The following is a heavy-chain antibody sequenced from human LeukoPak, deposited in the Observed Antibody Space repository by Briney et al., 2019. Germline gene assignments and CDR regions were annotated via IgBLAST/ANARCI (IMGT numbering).Heavy chain of an antibody. J-gene: IGHJ3*02. Sequence: PSETLSLTCTVSGGPISSYYWSWIRQPAGKGLEWIGDIYTSGSTNYNPSLKSRVTMSVNTSKNQFSLKLSSVTAAEPAVYYCARDSSASSSAFDIWGQGTMVTVSS. V-gene: IGHV4-4*07. D-gene: IGHD6-6*01. CDR1: GGPISSYY. CDR2: IYTSGST. CDR3: ARDSSASSSAFDI.